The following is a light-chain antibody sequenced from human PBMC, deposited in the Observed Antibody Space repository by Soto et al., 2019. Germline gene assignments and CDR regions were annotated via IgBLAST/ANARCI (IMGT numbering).Light chain of an antibody. CDR3: QQSYSSPPT. J-gene: IGKJ1*01. CDR2: AAS. Sequence: DIQMTQSPSSLSASVEDRVIITCRASQSISNHLNWYQQKPGKAPKLLIFAASSLQSGVTSRFSGSRSGPDFTLAISSLQPEDFATYYCQQSYSSPPTFGQGTKVEIK. V-gene: IGKV1-39*01. CDR1: QSISNH.